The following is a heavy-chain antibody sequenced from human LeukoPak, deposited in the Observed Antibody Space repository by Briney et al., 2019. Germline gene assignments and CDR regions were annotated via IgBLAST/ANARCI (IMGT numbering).Heavy chain of an antibody. CDR1: GGSISSYY. CDR3: ARDFRGYYYDSSGYTGPDAFDI. Sequence: SETLSLTCTVSGGSISSYYWSWIRQPPGKGLEWIGYIYYSGSTNYNPSLKSRVTISVDTSKNQFSLKLSSVTAADTAVYYCARDFRGYYYDSSGYTGPDAFDIWGQGTMVTVSS. J-gene: IGHJ3*02. D-gene: IGHD3-22*01. V-gene: IGHV4-59*12. CDR2: IYYSGST.